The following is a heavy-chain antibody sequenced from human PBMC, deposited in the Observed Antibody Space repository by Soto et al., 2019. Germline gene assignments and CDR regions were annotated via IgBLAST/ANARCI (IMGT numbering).Heavy chain of an antibody. D-gene: IGHD2-21*02. CDR3: VRKAGIGDGHSIAR. J-gene: IGHJ4*02. V-gene: IGHV4-59*07. CDR1: GVIISSYY. Sequence: SDKLCLTYAVSGVIISSYYWSWIRQPPGKGLEWVGYNYYSGSTNYNPSLKSRVTISVYTSKKHFFLRLTSVAAADTAVYDGVRKAGIGDGHSIARWGPATRITVAS. CDR2: NYYSGST.